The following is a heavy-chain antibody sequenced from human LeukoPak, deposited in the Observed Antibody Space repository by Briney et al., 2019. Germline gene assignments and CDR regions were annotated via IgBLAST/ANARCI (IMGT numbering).Heavy chain of an antibody. J-gene: IGHJ4*02. Sequence: GRSLLLSCAASGFTFSSYGMHWVRQAPGKGLEWVAVISYDGSNKYYADSVKGRFTISRDNSKNTLYLQMNSLRAEDTAVYYCAKGIGDFDWLLTPVDYWGQGTLVTVSS. V-gene: IGHV3-30*18. CDR3: AKGIGDFDWLLTPVDY. CDR2: ISYDGSNK. CDR1: GFTFSSYG. D-gene: IGHD3-9*01.